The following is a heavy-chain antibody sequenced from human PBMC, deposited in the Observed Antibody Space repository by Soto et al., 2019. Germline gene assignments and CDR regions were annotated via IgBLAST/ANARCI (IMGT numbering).Heavy chain of an antibody. CDR2: IYYSGSS. CDR3: ARRTGAGTFDY. V-gene: IGHV4-39*01. D-gene: IGHD6-13*01. J-gene: IGHJ4*02. CDR1: GGSISGSDYY. Sequence: PSETLSLTCTVSGGSISGSDYYWSWIRQSPGRGLEWIGTIYYSGSSYYNPSLKSRVTISVDTSKNQFSLKLSSVTAADTAVYSCARRTGAGTFDYWGQGTLVTVSS.